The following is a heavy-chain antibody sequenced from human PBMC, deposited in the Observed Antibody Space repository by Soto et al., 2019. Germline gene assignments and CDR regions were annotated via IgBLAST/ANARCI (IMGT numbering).Heavy chain of an antibody. Sequence: QVQLVQSGVEVKKPGSSVRVSCKASGDTFKNSVISWVRQAPGQGLEWMGGTIPLFGTTDYAQKFQGRLTITTDESTTTAYMEVSRLTSEDKAVYYCVAELDFGKLSVVWGQGTTVIVSS. V-gene: IGHV1-69*01. J-gene: IGHJ6*02. CDR1: GDTFKNSV. CDR2: TIPLFGTT. D-gene: IGHD3-10*01. CDR3: VAELDFGKLSVV.